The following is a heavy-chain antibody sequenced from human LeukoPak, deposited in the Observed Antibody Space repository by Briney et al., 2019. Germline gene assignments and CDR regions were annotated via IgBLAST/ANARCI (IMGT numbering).Heavy chain of an antibody. J-gene: IGHJ4*02. CDR2: ISGSGGNT. V-gene: IGHV3-23*01. Sequence: GGSLRLSCTASGFTFSTYTMSWVRQAPGKGLEWVSSISGSGGNTYYAGYVKGRFTISRDNSKDTLYLQMNNLRAEDTAVYFCAKEGFDYWGQGTLVTVSS. CDR1: GFTFSTYT. CDR3: AKEGFDY.